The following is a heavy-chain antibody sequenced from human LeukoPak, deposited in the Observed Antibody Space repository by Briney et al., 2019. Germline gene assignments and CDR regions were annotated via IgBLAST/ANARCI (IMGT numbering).Heavy chain of an antibody. V-gene: IGHV4-34*01. CDR1: GGSFSGYY. Sequence: SETLSLTCAVYGGSFSGYYWSWIRQPPGKGLEWIGEINHSGSTNYNPSLKSRVTISVDTSKNQFSLKLSSVTAADTAVYYCARGLPSAYDSSGYFDYWGQGTLVTVSS. CDR2: INHSGST. D-gene: IGHD3-22*01. J-gene: IGHJ4*02. CDR3: ARGLPSAYDSSGYFDY.